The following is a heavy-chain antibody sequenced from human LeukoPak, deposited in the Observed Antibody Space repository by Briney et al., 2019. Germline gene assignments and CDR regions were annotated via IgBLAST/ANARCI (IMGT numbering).Heavy chain of an antibody. D-gene: IGHD3-10*01. CDR3: ARDRDGSGGGFDI. CDR1: GDSISSSNYY. CDR2: IYDSGST. Sequence: PSETLSLTCTVSGDSISSSNYYWSWIRQHPGKGLEWIGYIYDSGSTYYNPSLKSRVTISVDTSENQFSLKLSSVTAADTAVYYCARDRDGSGGGFDIWGQGTMVTVSS. V-gene: IGHV4-31*03. J-gene: IGHJ3*02.